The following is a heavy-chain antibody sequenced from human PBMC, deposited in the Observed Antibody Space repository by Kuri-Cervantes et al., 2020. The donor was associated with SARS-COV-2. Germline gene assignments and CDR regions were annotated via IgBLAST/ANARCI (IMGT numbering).Heavy chain of an antibody. D-gene: IGHD2-15*01. CDR1: GYTFTSYG. Sequence: ASVKVSCKASGYTFTSYGISWVRQAPGKGLEWMGGFDPGDGETIYAQKFQGRVTMTEDTSTDTAYMELSSLRSEDTAVYYCATVSYCSGGSCYGGWFDPWGQGTLVTVSS. J-gene: IGHJ5*02. V-gene: IGHV1-24*01. CDR2: FDPGDGET. CDR3: ATVSYCSGGSCYGGWFDP.